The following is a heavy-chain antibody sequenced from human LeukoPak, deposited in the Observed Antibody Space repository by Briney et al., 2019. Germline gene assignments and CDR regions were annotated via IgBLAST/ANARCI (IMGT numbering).Heavy chain of an antibody. D-gene: IGHD6-19*01. V-gene: IGHV3-7*01. J-gene: IGHJ4*02. Sequence: PGGSLRLSCAASGFTFSRHWMSWVRQAPGKGLERVAHMNQDGSAIYSIDSLKGRFTISSDNDKNSLYLHMSGLTVAYTAVYYCARTVPGQPDDYFDYWGQGTLVTVSS. CDR3: ARTVPGQPDDYFDY. CDR1: GFTFSRHW. CDR2: MNQDGSAI.